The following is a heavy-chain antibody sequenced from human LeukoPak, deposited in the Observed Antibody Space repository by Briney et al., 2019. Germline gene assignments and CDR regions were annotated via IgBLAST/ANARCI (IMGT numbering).Heavy chain of an antibody. CDR3: ARGEGSSIDY. Sequence: ASVKVSCKASGYTFTDYYMHWVRQAPGQGLEWMVWINTDSGGTNYAQKFQGRVTMTIDTSISTAYLELTRLTSDDTAAYYCARGEGSSIDYWGQGTLVTVSS. D-gene: IGHD6-13*01. V-gene: IGHV1-2*02. CDR1: GYTFTDYY. J-gene: IGHJ4*02. CDR2: INTDSGGT.